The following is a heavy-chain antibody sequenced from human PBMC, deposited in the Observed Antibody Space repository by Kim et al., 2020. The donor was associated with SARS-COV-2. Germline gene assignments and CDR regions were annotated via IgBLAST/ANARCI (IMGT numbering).Heavy chain of an antibody. V-gene: IGHV3-21*01. Sequence: GGSLRLSCAASGFTFSSYSMNWVRQAPGKGLEWVSCISSSSGSIYYADSVKGRFTTSRANAQNLLSLQMNSLRAEDTAVYYCARDGVGATILDYWGQGTLVTVSS. CDR3: ARDGVGATILDY. CDR2: ISSSSGSI. D-gene: IGHD1-26*01. CDR1: GFTFSSYS. J-gene: IGHJ4*02.